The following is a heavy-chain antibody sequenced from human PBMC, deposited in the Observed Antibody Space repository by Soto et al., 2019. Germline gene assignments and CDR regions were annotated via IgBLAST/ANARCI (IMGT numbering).Heavy chain of an antibody. V-gene: IGHV1-69*02. D-gene: IGHD2-15*01. CDR3: ARSQGVVVVYGMDV. Sequence: SVKVSCKASVGTFSSYTISWVRQAPGQGLEWMGRIIPILGIANYAQKFQGRVTTTADKSTSTAYMELSSLRSEDTAVYYCARSQGVVVVYGMDVWGQGTTVTVSS. CDR1: VGTFSSYT. J-gene: IGHJ6*02. CDR2: IIPILGIA.